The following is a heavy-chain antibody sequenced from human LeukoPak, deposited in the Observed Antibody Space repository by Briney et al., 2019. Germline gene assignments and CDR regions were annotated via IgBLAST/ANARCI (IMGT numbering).Heavy chain of an antibody. J-gene: IGHJ5*02. CDR2: INPSSGAT. Sequence: ASVKVSCKASGGTFSSYAISWVRQAPGQGLQWMGWINPSSGATIYVQKFQGRVTMTRDTSISTAYMELRSLTSDDTAVYYCARDLLYDSSGYFLSWGQGTLVTVSS. CDR1: GGTFSSYA. CDR3: ARDLLYDSSGYFLS. V-gene: IGHV1-2*02. D-gene: IGHD3-22*01.